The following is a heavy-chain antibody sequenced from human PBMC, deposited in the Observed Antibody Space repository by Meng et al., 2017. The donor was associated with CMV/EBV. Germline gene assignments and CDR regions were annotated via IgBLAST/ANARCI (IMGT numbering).Heavy chain of an antibody. V-gene: IGHV3-21*01. CDR3: ARDGFLEWLLYMAAGTYYYGMDV. CDR2: ISSSSSYI. CDR1: GFTFSSYV. J-gene: IGHJ6*02. D-gene: IGHD3-3*01. Sequence: GESLKISCAASGFTFSSYVMHWVRQAPGKGLEWVSSISSSSSYIYYADSVKGRFTISRDNAKNSLYLQMNSLRAEDTAVYYCARDGFLEWLLYMAAGTYYYGMDVWGQGTTVTVSS.